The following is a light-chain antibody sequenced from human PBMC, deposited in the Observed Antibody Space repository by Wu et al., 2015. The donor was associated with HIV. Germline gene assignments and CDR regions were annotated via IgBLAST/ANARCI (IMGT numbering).Light chain of an antibody. J-gene: IGKJ2*01. CDR1: QTITNTY. CDR2: GTS. Sequence: ESVLTQSPVTLSLSPGERATLSCRASQTITNTYLAWYQQSPGQAPRLLIYGTSSRATGIPDRFSGSGSGTDFTLTISRLEPEDFVVYYCQHYGTSLYTFGQGTKLEIK. V-gene: IGKV3-20*01. CDR3: QHYGTSLYT.